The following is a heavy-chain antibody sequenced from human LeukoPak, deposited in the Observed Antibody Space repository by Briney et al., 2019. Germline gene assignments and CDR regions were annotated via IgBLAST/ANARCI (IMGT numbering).Heavy chain of an antibody. CDR3: ARARVEMATKISPKIYAY. Sequence: KSSETLSLTCTVSGGSISSYYWSWIRQPPRKGMEWIGYIYYSGSTNYNPSLKSRVTISVDTSKNQFSLKLSSVTAADTAVYYCARARVEMATKISPKIYAYWGQGTLVTVSS. V-gene: IGHV4-59*01. CDR2: IYYSGST. CDR1: GGSISSYY. D-gene: IGHD5-24*01. J-gene: IGHJ4*02.